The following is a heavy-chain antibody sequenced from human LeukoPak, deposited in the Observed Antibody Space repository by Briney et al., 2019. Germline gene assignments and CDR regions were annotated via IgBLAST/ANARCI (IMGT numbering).Heavy chain of an antibody. CDR1: GFTFSSYA. J-gene: IGHJ3*02. CDR3: ARDRVVTATNPYAFDI. D-gene: IGHD2-21*02. CDR2: ISYDGSNK. V-gene: IGHV3-30*04. Sequence: GGSLRLSCAASGFTFSSYAMHWVRQAPGKGLGWVAVISYDGSNKYYADSVKGRFTISRDNSKNTLYLQMNSLRAEDTAVYYCARDRVVTATNPYAFDIWGQGTMVTVSS.